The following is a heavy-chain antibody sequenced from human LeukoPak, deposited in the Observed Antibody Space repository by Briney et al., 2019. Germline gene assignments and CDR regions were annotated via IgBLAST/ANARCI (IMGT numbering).Heavy chain of an antibody. CDR1: GGSISSSSYY. V-gene: IGHV4-39*07. CDR3: ARGPPVMSYNWFDP. CDR2: IYYSGST. D-gene: IGHD2/OR15-2a*01. Sequence: ASETLSLTCTVSGGSISSSSYYWGWIRQPPGKGLEWIGSIYYSGSTYYNPSLKSRVTISVDTSKNQFSLKLSSVTAADTAAYYCARGPPVMSYNWFDPWGQGTLVTVSS. J-gene: IGHJ5*02.